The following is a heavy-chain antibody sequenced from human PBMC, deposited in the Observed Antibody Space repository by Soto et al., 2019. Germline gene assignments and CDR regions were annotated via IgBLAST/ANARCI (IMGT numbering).Heavy chain of an antibody. CDR1: GDSVSSNSAA. Sequence: SQTLSLTCVISGDSVSSNSAAWNWIRQSPSRGLEWLGRTYYRSKWYNDYAVSVKSRITINPDTSKNQFSLQLNSVTPEDTAVYYCARAAYDSSGWYFYYYGMDVWGQGTTVTVS. V-gene: IGHV6-1*01. D-gene: IGHD6-19*01. CDR3: ARAAYDSSGWYFYYYGMDV. J-gene: IGHJ6*02. CDR2: TYYRSKWYN.